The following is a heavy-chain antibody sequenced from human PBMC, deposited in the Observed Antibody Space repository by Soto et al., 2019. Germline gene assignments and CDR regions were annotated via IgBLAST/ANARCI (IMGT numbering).Heavy chain of an antibody. CDR2: ISRDGSSI. J-gene: IGHJ6*02. CDR3: ARDEPYNDFWRWGLDV. D-gene: IGHD3-3*01. Sequence: EVQLVESGGGLVQPGGSLRLSCAASGFTVTNYWMQWVRQAPGKGLVWVSRISRDGSSINYVDSVKGRFTISRDNAKNTVYLEMNSLRAEDTAVYYCARDEPYNDFWRWGLDVWGQGTTVTVSS. CDR1: GFTVTNYW. V-gene: IGHV3-74*01.